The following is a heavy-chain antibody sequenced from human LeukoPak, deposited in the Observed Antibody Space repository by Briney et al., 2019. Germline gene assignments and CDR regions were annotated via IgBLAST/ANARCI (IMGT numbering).Heavy chain of an antibody. CDR2: ISSSSSYI. Sequence: TTGGSLRLSCAASGFTFSSYSMTWVRQAPGKGLEWVSSISSSSSYIYYADSVKGRFTISRDNSKNTLYLQLNSLKSEDTAVYYCTTDHAKSMIGEEKGDAFDIWGQGTMVTVSS. D-gene: IGHD3-22*01. CDR3: TTDHAKSMIGEEKGDAFDI. V-gene: IGHV3-21*03. J-gene: IGHJ3*02. CDR1: GFTFSSYS.